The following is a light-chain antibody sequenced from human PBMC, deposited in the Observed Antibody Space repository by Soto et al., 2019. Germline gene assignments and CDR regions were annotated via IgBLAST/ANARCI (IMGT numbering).Light chain of an antibody. V-gene: IGLV1-40*01. Sequence: QSVLTQPPSVSGAPGQRVTISCTGSSSNIGSTYDVQWYQQLPGTAPKLLIHGNTNRPSGVPDRFSGSKSGTSASLAITGLQVDDAADYYCQSYDDSLSVHYVFGTGTKVTVL. CDR1: SSNIGSTYD. J-gene: IGLJ1*01. CDR3: QSYDDSLSVHYV. CDR2: GNT.